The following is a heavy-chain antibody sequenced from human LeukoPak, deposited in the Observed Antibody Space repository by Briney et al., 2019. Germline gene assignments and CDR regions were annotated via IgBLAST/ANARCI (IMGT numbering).Heavy chain of an antibody. D-gene: IGHD2-2*01. CDR1: GYTFTSYD. J-gene: IGHJ4*02. Sequence: ASVKVSCKASGYTFTSYDINRVRQATGQGLEWMGWMNPNSGNTGYAQKFQGRVTITRNTSISTAYMELSSLRSEDTAEYYCARGRVPAAIQDYWGQGTLVTVSS. V-gene: IGHV1-8*03. CDR3: ARGRVPAAIQDY. CDR2: MNPNSGNT.